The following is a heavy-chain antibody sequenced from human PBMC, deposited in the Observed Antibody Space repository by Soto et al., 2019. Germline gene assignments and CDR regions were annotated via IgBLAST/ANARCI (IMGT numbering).Heavy chain of an antibody. Sequence: SETLSLTCTVSGGSISSGDYYWSWIRQPPGKGLEWIGYIYYSGSTYYNPSLKSRVTISVDTSKNQFSLKLSSVTAADTAVYYCASLYLGLATPWFHPRGQGTLLTVSS. CDR2: IYYSGST. J-gene: IGHJ5*02. CDR1: GGSISSGDYY. V-gene: IGHV4-30-4*01. CDR3: ASLYLGLATPWFHP. D-gene: IGHD2-8*01.